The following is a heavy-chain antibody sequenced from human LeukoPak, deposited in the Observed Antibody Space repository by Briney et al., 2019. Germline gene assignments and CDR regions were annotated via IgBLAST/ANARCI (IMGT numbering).Heavy chain of an antibody. V-gene: IGHV3-23*01. CDR2: ISGSGGTT. Sequence: GGSLRLSCAASGFTFSSYSMNWVRQAPGKGLEWVSGISGSGGTTYYADSVKGRFTISRDNSKSTLYLQMNSLRAEDTAVYYCAKDISWGSYISWGQGTLVTVSS. J-gene: IGHJ4*02. CDR1: GFTFSSYS. D-gene: IGHD3-16*01. CDR3: AKDISWGSYIS.